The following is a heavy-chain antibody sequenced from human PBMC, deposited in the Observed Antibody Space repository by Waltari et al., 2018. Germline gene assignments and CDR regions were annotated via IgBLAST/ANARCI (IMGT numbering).Heavy chain of an antibody. CDR3: AKDSQIWSGYDYGDDY. D-gene: IGHD5-12*01. J-gene: IGHJ4*02. CDR2: IRYDGSNK. Sequence: QVQLVESGGGVVQPGGSLRLSCAASGFPFRSYGMHWVRQAPGKGLEWVAFIRYDGSNKYYADSVKGRFTISRDNSKNTLYLQMNSLRAEDTAVYYCAKDSQIWSGYDYGDDYWGQGTLVTVSS. V-gene: IGHV3-30*02. CDR1: GFPFRSYG.